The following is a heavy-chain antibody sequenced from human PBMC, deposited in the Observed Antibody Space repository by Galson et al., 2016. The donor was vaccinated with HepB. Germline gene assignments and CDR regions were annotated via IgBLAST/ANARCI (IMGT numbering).Heavy chain of an antibody. Sequence: SLRLSCAASGFSFNIFSVSWVRQAPGKGLEWISYSDTTSTTTYYAESVRGRFTISRDNAKRLAHLQLNSLRVDDTAVYYCVRPHQGWGTTDYWGQGTLVTVSS. CDR3: VRPHQGWGTTDY. V-gene: IGHV3-48*01. CDR1: GFSFNIFS. J-gene: IGHJ4*02. CDR2: SDTTSTTT. D-gene: IGHD3-16*01.